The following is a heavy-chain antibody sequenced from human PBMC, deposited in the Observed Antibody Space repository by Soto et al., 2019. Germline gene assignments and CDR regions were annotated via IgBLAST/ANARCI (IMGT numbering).Heavy chain of an antibody. CDR1: GDSVSSNSAA. V-gene: IGHV6-1*01. Sequence: SQTLSLTCAISGDSVSSNSAAWNWIRQSPSRGLEWLGRTYYRSKWYNDYAVSVKSRITINPDTSKNQFSLQLNSVTPEDTAVYYCASSRMVRGVNPLYYLAYWGQGTLVTVSS. CDR3: ASSRMVRGVNPLYYLAY. D-gene: IGHD3-10*01. J-gene: IGHJ4*02. CDR2: TYYRSKWYN.